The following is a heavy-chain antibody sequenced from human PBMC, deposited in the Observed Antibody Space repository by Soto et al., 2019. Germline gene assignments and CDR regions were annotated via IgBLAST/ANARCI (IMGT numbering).Heavy chain of an antibody. J-gene: IGHJ4*02. D-gene: IGHD3-22*01. CDR3: ARDLLTYYYDSSGYYLDY. CDR1: GFTFSSYA. Sequence: LRLSCAASGFTFSSYAMHWVRQAPGKGLEWVAVISYDGSNKYYADSVKGRFTISRDNSKNTLYLQMNSLRAEDTAVYYCARDLLTYYYDSSGYYLDYWGQGTLVTVSS. CDR2: ISYDGSNK. V-gene: IGHV3-30-3*01.